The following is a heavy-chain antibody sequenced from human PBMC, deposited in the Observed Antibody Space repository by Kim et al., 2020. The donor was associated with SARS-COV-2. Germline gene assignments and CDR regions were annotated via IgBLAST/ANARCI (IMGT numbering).Heavy chain of an antibody. J-gene: IGHJ4*02. CDR3: ARMGIGYCSSTRCQEAFDY. D-gene: IGHD2-2*03. Sequence: KSRVTISVDTSKNQFSLKLSSVTAADTAVYYCARMGIGYCSSTRCQEAFDYWGQGTLVTVSS. V-gene: IGHV4-59*01.